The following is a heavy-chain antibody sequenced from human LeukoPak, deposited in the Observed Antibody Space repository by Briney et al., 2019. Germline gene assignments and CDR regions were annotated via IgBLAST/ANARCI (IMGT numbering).Heavy chain of an antibody. V-gene: IGHV4-59*01. CDR1: GGSISSYF. CDR2: IHYSEKT. Sequence: SETLSLTCTVSGGSISSYFWSWIRQPPGKGLECVAYIHYSEKTNYNPSLKSRVTISLDTSKNQFSLMLSSVTAADTAVYYCARDRRWELLHAFDLWGQGTMVTVSS. D-gene: IGHD1-26*01. CDR3: ARDRRWELLHAFDL. J-gene: IGHJ3*01.